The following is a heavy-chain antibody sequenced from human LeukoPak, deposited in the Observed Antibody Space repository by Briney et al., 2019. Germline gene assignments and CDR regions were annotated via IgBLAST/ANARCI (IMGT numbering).Heavy chain of an antibody. CDR2: IYYSGST. J-gene: IGHJ4*02. CDR3: AREIVGGFNPGAY. CDR1: GGSISSGDYY. V-gene: IGHV4-30-4*01. Sequence: SETLSLTCTVSGGSISSGDYYWSWIRQPPGKGLEWIGYIYYSGSTCYNPSLKSRVTISVDTSKNQFSLKLSSVTAADTAVYYCAREIVGGFNPGAYWGQETLVTVSS. D-gene: IGHD1-14*01.